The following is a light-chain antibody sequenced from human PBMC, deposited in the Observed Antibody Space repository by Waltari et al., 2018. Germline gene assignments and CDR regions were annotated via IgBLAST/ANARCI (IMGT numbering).Light chain of an antibody. CDR1: RSDFSLLAY. V-gene: IGLV2-14*03. Sequence: SALPQPASVSGSPGQSITISCTGTRSDFSLLAYVSWYQQRPGTVPRLIIYDVVKRPSGVSSRFSGSMSGYTATLTISGLQAEDEADYYCCSYTSSDTYVFGSGTTVTVL. CDR2: DVV. CDR3: CSYTSSDTYV. J-gene: IGLJ1*01.